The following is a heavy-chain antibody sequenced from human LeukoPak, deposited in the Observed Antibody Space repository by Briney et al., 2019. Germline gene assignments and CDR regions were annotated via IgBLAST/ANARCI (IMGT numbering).Heavy chain of an antibody. J-gene: IGHJ4*02. CDR2: ISYDGSNK. Sequence: GRSLRLSCAASGFTFSSYPMPGVRQAPGKGLEWVAVISYDGSNKYYADSVKGRFTISRDNSKNTLYLQMNSLRAEDTAVYYCARGEFWGRLDYWGQGTLVTVSS. V-gene: IGHV3-30-3*01. CDR3: ARGEFWGRLDY. D-gene: IGHD7-27*01. CDR1: GFTFSSYP.